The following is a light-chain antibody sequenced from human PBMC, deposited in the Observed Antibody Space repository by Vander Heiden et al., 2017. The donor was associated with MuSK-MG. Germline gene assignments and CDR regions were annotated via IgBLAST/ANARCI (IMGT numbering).Light chain of an antibody. CDR2: AAS. CDR3: QQGYNYPRT. Sequence: DLPMTPSPSSLSASVGDRVTITWRASPGISSWLKWYQQKPGKAPELPIYAASTLQSGVPSRFRGRGSGTDFTLTIRSLPPEDFATYYCQQGYNYPRTFGGGTKVEIK. V-gene: IGKV1-39*01. CDR1: PGISSW. J-gene: IGKJ4*01.